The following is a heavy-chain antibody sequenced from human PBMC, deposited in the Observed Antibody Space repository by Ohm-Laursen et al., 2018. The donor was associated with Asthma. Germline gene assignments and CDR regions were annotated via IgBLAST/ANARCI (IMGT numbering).Heavy chain of an antibody. Sequence: SLRLSCAASGFTLSSYSMNWVRQAPGKGLEWVSSISSSSSYIYYADSVKGRFTISRDNAKNSLYLQMNSLRAEDTAVYYCARGSGSYTQHWGQGTLVTVSS. V-gene: IGHV3-21*01. CDR3: ARGSGSYTQH. D-gene: IGHD1-26*01. CDR2: ISSSSSYI. CDR1: GFTLSSYS. J-gene: IGHJ1*01.